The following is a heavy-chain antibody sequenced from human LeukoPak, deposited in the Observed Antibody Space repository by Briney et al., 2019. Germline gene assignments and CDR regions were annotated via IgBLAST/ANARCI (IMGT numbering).Heavy chain of an antibody. V-gene: IGHV1-18*01. D-gene: IGHD6-13*01. CDR2: ISGYTGNT. CDR1: GYSFTNYG. CDR3: ARAPRVASTGRFDY. J-gene: IGHJ4*02. Sequence: GASVKVSCKASGYSFTNYGVNWVRQAPGQGLEWLGWISGYTGNTDYAQKVQGRVTMTTDTSTTTAYMELRSLRSDDTAVYYCARAPRVASTGRFDYWGQGTLVTVSS.